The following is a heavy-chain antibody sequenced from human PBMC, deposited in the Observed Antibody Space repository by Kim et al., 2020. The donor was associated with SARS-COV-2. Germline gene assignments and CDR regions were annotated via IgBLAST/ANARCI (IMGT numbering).Heavy chain of an antibody. CDR2: IWYDGSNK. CDR1: GFTFSSYG. CDR3: ARDHGDEGRWFDP. V-gene: IGHV3-33*01. Sequence: GGSLRLSCAASGFTFSSYGMHWVRQAPGKGLEWVAVIWYDGSNKYYADSVKGRFTISRDNSKNTLYLQMNSLRAEDTAVYYCARDHGDEGRWFDPWGQGTLVTVSS. J-gene: IGHJ5*02.